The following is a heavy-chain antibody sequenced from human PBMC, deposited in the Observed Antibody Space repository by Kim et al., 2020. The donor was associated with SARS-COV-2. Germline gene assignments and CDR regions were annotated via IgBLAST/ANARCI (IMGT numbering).Heavy chain of an antibody. Sequence: YADSVKGRFTISRDNAKNSLYLQMNSLRAEDTALYYCAKDREAAGTLLDYWGQGTLVTVSS. J-gene: IGHJ4*02. V-gene: IGHV3-9*01. CDR3: AKDREAAGTLLDY. D-gene: IGHD6-13*01.